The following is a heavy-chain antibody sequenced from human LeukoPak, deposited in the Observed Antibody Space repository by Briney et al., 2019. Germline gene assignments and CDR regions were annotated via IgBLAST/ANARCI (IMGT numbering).Heavy chain of an antibody. Sequence: GASAKVSCKASGYTFTSYGISWVRQAPGQGLEWMGWISAYNGNTNYAQKLQGRVTITRDTSASTAYMELSSLRSEDMAVYYCARGRGYSGYEFDYWGQGTLVTVSS. V-gene: IGHV1-18*03. J-gene: IGHJ4*02. CDR2: ISAYNGNT. CDR3: ARGRGYSGYEFDY. CDR1: GYTFTSYG. D-gene: IGHD5-12*01.